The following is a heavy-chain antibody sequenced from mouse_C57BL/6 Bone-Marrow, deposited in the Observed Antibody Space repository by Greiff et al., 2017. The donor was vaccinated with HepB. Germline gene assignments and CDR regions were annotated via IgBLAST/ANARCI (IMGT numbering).Heavy chain of an antibody. J-gene: IGHJ2*01. Sequence: VQLQQPGAELVRPGSSVKLSCKASGYTFTSYWMHWVKQRPIQGLEWIGNIDPSDSETHYNQKFKDKATLTVDKSSSTAYMQLSSLTSEDSAVYYCARVGSSGYLDYWGQGTTLTVSS. CDR3: ARVGSSGYLDY. D-gene: IGHD3-2*02. CDR2: IDPSDSET. CDR1: GYTFTSYW. V-gene: IGHV1-52*01.